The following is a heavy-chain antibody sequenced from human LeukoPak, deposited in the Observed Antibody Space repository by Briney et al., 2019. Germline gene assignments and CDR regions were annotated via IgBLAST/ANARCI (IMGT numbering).Heavy chain of an antibody. CDR1: GFSLTTSGVG. V-gene: IGHV2-5*01. D-gene: IGHD3-3*01. CDR2: IYWSDDK. J-gene: IGHJ4*02. CDR3: AYRLFGDYDYYFDY. Sequence: SGPTLVNPTQTLTLTCTFSGFSLTTSGVGVSWIRQPPGKALEWLALIYWSDDKRYSPSLKSRLTITKDTSKNQVVLTMTNMDPVDTGTYYCAYRLFGDYDYYFDYWGPGTLVTVSA.